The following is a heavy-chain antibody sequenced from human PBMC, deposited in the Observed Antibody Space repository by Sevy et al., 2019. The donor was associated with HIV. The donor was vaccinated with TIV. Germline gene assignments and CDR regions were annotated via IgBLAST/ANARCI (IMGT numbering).Heavy chain of an antibody. Sequence: GGSLRLSCAVSGFTASSNFMSWVRQAPGKGLEWVSVIWLGGTTYYADSVKGRFTISRDNSKNTVYLHMNSLRAEDTAVYYCARGKHVSDYYGSFDYWGQGTLVTVSS. D-gene: IGHD3-3*01. CDR1: GFTASSNF. CDR2: IWLGGTT. CDR3: ARGKHVSDYYGSFDY. V-gene: IGHV3-53*01. J-gene: IGHJ4*02.